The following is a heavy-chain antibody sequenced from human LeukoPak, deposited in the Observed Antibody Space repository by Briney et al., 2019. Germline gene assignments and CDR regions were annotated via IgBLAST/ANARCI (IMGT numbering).Heavy chain of an antibody. J-gene: IGHJ5*02. Sequence: ASVKVSCKASGYTFTGYYMHWVRQAPGQGLEWMGWINPNSGGTNYAQKFQGRVTTTRDTSISTAYMELSRLRSDDTAVYYCARAGYYYDSSGYASWGQGTLVTVSS. D-gene: IGHD3-22*01. CDR1: GYTFTGYY. V-gene: IGHV1-2*02. CDR3: ARAGYYYDSSGYAS. CDR2: INPNSGGT.